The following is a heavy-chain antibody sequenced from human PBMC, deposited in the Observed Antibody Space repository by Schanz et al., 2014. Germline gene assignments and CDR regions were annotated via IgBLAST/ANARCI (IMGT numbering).Heavy chain of an antibody. CDR2: IIPIHGIA. D-gene: IGHD2-15*01. CDR1: GGTFSTYP. J-gene: IGHJ3*02. Sequence: QVQLVQSGAEVKKPGSSMKVSCKASGGTFSTYPINWLRQAPGQGLEWMGRIIPIHGIANYAQKFQGRVTITADKSTFTAYMDVSSLRSDDTAVYYCARGGGPEDVFDIWGQGTILTVSS. V-gene: IGHV1-69*02. CDR3: ARGGGPEDVFDI.